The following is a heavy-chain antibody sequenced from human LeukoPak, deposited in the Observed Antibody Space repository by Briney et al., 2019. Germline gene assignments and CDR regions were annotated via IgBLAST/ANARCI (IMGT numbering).Heavy chain of an antibody. Sequence: SETLSLTCTVSGGSISSSSYYWGWIRQPPGKGLEWIGSIYYSGSTYYNPSLKSRVTISVDTSKNQFSLKLSSVTAADTAVYYCARETSSPSGSYFDPWGQGTLVTVSS. CDR1: GGSISSSSYY. CDR3: ARETSSPSGSYFDP. V-gene: IGHV4-39*07. J-gene: IGHJ5*02. CDR2: IYYSGST. D-gene: IGHD1-26*01.